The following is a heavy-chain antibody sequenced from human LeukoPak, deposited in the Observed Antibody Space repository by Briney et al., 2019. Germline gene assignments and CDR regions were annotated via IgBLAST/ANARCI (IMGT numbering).Heavy chain of an antibody. V-gene: IGHV3-9*01. J-gene: IGHJ4*02. CDR2: ISWNSGSI. CDR1: GFTFDDYA. CDR3: AKPAPAGYFDY. Sequence: GGSLRLSCAASGFTFDDYAMHWFRQAPGKGLEWVSGISWNSGSIGYADSVKGRFTISRDNAKNSLYLQMNSLRAEDTALYYWAKPAPAGYFDYWGQGTLVTVSS.